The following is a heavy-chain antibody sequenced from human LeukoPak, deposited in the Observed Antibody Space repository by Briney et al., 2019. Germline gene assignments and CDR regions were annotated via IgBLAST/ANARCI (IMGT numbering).Heavy chain of an antibody. Sequence: GGSLRLSCEASGFTFSSYAMSWVRQAPGKGLEWVSAISGSGGSTYYADSVKGRFTISRDNSKNTLYLQMNSLRAEDTAVYYCAKDKAGYYLYYFDYWGQGTLVTVSS. D-gene: IGHD3-9*01. J-gene: IGHJ4*02. CDR1: GFTFSSYA. CDR2: ISGSGGST. V-gene: IGHV3-23*01. CDR3: AKDKAGYYLYYFDY.